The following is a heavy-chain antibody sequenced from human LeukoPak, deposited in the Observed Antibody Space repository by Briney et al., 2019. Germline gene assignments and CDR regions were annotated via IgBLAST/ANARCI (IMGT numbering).Heavy chain of an antibody. CDR1: GGTFSSYA. D-gene: IGHD5-18*01. J-gene: IGHJ4*02. CDR3: ARDSRQYSYESY. Sequence: GASVKVSCKASGGTFSSYAISWVRQAPGQGLEWMGGIIPIFGTANYAQKFQGRVTITTDESTSTAYMELSSLRSEDTAVYYCARDSRQYSYESYWGQGTLVTVSS. CDR2: IIPIFGTA. V-gene: IGHV1-69*05.